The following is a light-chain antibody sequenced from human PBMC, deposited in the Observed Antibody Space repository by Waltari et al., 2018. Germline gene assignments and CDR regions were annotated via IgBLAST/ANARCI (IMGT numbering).Light chain of an antibody. CDR3: MQGTHWPLT. V-gene: IGKV2-30*02. J-gene: IGKJ4*01. CDR1: QSLVHSDGNTY. Sequence: DVVMTQSPLSLPVTLGQPASISCKSSQSLVHSDGNTYLAWFQQRPGQSPRRLLYKVCSRGSGVPDRFSASGSGPDFTLKISRVEAEDVGVYYCMQGTHWPLTFGGGTKVEIK. CDR2: KVC.